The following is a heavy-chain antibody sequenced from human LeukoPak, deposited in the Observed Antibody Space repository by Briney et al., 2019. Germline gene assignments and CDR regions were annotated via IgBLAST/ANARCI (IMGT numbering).Heavy chain of an antibody. V-gene: IGHV3-23*01. CDR2: NSGSGGST. D-gene: IGHD5-24*01. CDR3: AKLRPLGDGSTEDFDY. CDR1: GFTFSSYA. Sequence: GGSLRLSCAASGFTFSSYAMSWVRQAPGKGLEWVSANSGSGGSTYYADSVKGRFTISRDNSKNTLYLQMNSLRAEDTAVYYCAKLRPLGDGSTEDFDYWGQGTLVTVSS. J-gene: IGHJ4*02.